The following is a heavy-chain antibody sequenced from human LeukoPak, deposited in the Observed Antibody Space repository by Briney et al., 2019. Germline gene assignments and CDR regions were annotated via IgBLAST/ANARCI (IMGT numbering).Heavy chain of an antibody. CDR2: ISYDGSNK. J-gene: IGHJ5*02. CDR3: AKNIRVGATAAFDP. Sequence: PGGSLRLSCAASGFTFSTYGMHWVRQAPGKGLEWVAVISYDGSNKYYADSVKGRFTISRDNSKNTLYVQMNSLRAEDTAVYYCAKNIRVGATAAFDPWGQGTLVTVSS. V-gene: IGHV3-30*18. D-gene: IGHD1-26*01. CDR1: GFTFSTYG.